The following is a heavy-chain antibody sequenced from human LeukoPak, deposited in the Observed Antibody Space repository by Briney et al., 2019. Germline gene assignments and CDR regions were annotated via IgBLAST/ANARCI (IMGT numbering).Heavy chain of an antibody. Sequence: GGSLRLSCAASGLTLSNYWMTWVRQAPGKGPEWVANIKQDGNEKNYEDSVKGRFTISRDNAENSLYLQMNNLRAEDTAVYYCARERSGWYERWLDYWGQGTLVTVSS. V-gene: IGHV3-7*01. CDR3: ARERSGWYERWLDY. J-gene: IGHJ4*02. CDR1: GLTLSNYW. D-gene: IGHD6-19*01. CDR2: IKQDGNEK.